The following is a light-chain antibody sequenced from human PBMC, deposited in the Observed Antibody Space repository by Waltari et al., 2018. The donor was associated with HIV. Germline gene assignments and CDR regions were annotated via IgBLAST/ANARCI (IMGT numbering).Light chain of an antibody. Sequence: DIQLTQSPCFMSAFVGDRVTITCRASQAITSYLARYQQKLGKAPKLLIYSASTLERGVPSRFSGGGSETEFSLTISSLQPEDSATYSCQQLHTYPFTFGQGTKLEIK. J-gene: IGKJ2*01. CDR3: QQLHTYPFT. V-gene: IGKV1-9*01. CDR2: SAS. CDR1: QAITSY.